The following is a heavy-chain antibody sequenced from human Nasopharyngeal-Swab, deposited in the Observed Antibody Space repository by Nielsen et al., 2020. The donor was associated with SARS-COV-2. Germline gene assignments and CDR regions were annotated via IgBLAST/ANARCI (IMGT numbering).Heavy chain of an antibody. Sequence: WVRQAPGQGLEWMGGIIPIFGTANYAQKFQGRVTMTEDTSTDTAYMELSSLRSEDTAVYYCATGPAMVRGVELWFDPWGQGTLVTVSS. D-gene: IGHD3-10*01. CDR3: ATGPAMVRGVELWFDP. J-gene: IGHJ5*02. CDR2: IIPIFGTA. V-gene: IGHV1-69*06.